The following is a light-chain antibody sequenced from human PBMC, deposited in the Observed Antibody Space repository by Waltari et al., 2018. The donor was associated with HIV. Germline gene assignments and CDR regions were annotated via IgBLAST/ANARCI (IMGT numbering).Light chain of an antibody. V-gene: IGKV3-15*01. CDR3: QQYNDWLSWT. J-gene: IGKJ1*01. Sequence: EIVMTQSPATLSVSPGERATLSCRASQSVSINLAWYQQKPGQAPRLLIYGASTRATGIPARFSGSGSGTEFTLTISSLQSEDFAVYYCQQYNDWLSWTFGQGTKVEMK. CDR1: QSVSIN. CDR2: GAS.